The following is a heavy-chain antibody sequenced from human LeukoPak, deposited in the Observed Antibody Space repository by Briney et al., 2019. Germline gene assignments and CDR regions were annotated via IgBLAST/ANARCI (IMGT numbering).Heavy chain of an antibody. CDR1: GFTLSSYA. D-gene: IGHD3-22*01. CDR2: IGGSGGST. CDR3: ARVYYDSSGYISNDALDI. J-gene: IGHJ3*02. Sequence: GGSLRLSCAASGFTLSSYAMDWVRQAPGKGLEWVSSIGGSGGSTYYADSVKGRFTISRDKSKNTLYLQMNSLRAEDTAVYYCARVYYDSSGYISNDALDIWGHGTMVTVSS. V-gene: IGHV3-23*01.